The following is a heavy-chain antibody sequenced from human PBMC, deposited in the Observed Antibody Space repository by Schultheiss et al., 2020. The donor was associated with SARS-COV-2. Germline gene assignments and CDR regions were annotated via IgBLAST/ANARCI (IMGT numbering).Heavy chain of an antibody. CDR3: ARGRGVVPAARFNWFDP. V-gene: IGHV1-18*01. CDR1: GYTFSRFG. CDR2: ISPYNANT. J-gene: IGHJ5*02. D-gene: IGHD2-2*01. Sequence: ASVKVSCKASGYTFSRFGISWVRQAPGQGLEWMGWISPYNANTNYAQKFQGRVTLTTDTSTKTAYMELRSLTSDDTAVYYCARGRGVVPAARFNWFDPWGQGTLVTVSS.